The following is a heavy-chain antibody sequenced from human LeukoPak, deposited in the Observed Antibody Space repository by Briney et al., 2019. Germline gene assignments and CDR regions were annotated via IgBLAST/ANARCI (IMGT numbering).Heavy chain of an antibody. Sequence: PGGSLRLSCAASGFTFSSYAMSWVRQAPGKGLEWVSAISGSGGSTYYADSVKGRFTISRDNSKNTLYLQMGSLRAEDMDVYYCAREGGYYDSSGSEGYFDYWGQGTLVTVSS. D-gene: IGHD3-22*01. CDR1: GFTFSSYA. J-gene: IGHJ4*02. V-gene: IGHV3-23*01. CDR2: ISGSGGST. CDR3: AREGGYYDSSGSEGYFDY.